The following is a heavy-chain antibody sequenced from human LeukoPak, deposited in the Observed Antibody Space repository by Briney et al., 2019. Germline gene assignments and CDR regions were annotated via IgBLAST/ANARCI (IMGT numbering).Heavy chain of an antibody. CDR3: ARLFGPSGFGVVLWFDP. Sequence: SETLSLTCAVCGYSTSSGYYWGWIRPPPGKGLEWIGSIYHSGSTYYNPSLKSRVTISVDTSKNQFSLKLSSVTAADMAVYYCARLFGPSGFGVVLWFDPWGQGTLVTVSS. V-gene: IGHV4-38-2*01. D-gene: IGHD3-3*01. CDR2: IYHSGST. CDR1: GYSTSSGYY. J-gene: IGHJ5*02.